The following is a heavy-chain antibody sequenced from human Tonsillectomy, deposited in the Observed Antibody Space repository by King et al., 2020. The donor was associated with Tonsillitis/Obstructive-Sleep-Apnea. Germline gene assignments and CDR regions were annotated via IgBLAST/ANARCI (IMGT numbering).Heavy chain of an antibody. D-gene: IGHD5-18*01. CDR1: GFTFSSYA. CDR2: ISYDGSNK. Sequence: VQLVESGGGVVQPGRSLRLSCAASGFTFSSYAMHWVRQAPGKGLEWVAVISYDGSNKYYADSVKGRFTISRDNSKNTLYMQMNSLRAEDTAVYYCASPVTGRRASFDYWGQGTLVTVSS. CDR3: ASPVTGRRASFDY. J-gene: IGHJ4*02. V-gene: IGHV3-30*01.